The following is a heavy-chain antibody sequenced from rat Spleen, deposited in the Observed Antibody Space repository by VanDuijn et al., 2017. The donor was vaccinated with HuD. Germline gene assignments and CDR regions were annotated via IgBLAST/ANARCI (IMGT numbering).Heavy chain of an antibody. CDR3: TIYYYDGSYYPVMDA. CDR1: GFTFSNYG. J-gene: IGHJ4*01. D-gene: IGHD1-12*02. V-gene: IGHV5-25*01. CDR2: ISTSGGST. Sequence: EVELVESGGGLVQPGRSMKLSCAASGFTFSNYGMAWVRQAPTKGLEWVASISTSGGSTYYRDSVKGRFTISRDNAKSTLYLQMDSLRSEDTATYYFTIYYYDGSYYPVMDAWGQGASVTVSS.